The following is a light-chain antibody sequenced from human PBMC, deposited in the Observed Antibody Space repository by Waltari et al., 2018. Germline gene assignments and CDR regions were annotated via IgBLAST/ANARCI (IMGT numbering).Light chain of an antibody. CDR1: QRNSEY. CDR2: GAS. CDR3: QQSYT. V-gene: IGKV1-39*01. J-gene: IGKJ4*01. Sequence: DIQITQSPSSLSSSVAEKVTITCRASQRNSEYLNWYQQKPGKATKLLSYGASNLQSGVTSRFSGSGSGTDFTLSITSLQPEDSATYYCQQSYTFGGGTKVEIK.